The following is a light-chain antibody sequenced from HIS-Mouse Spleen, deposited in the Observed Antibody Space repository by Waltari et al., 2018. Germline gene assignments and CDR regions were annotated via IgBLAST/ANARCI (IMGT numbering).Light chain of an antibody. Sequence: QSALTQPASVSGSPGQSITISCTGTSSDVGGYNYVSWYQQHPGKAPKLMIYDVSNRPSGVSKRLSGSKSGNTASLTISGLQAEDEADYYCSSYTSSSTLEVFGGGTKLTVL. CDR2: DVS. CDR3: SSYTSSSTLEV. J-gene: IGLJ2*01. CDR1: SSDVGGYNY. V-gene: IGLV2-14*03.